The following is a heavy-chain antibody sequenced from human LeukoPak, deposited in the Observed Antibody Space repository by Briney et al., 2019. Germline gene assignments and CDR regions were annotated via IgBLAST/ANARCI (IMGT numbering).Heavy chain of an antibody. V-gene: IGHV1-8*01. CDR2: MNPNSGNT. D-gene: IGHD2-15*01. Sequence: ASMTVSCKASGYTFTSYDINWVRQAPGQGLEWMGWMNPNSGNTGYAQKFQGRVTMTTNTSISTAYMELSSLRSEDTAVYYCARGLGYCSGGSCSHFDYWGQGTVVTVSS. J-gene: IGHJ4*02. CDR3: ARGLGYCSGGSCSHFDY. CDR1: GYTFTSYD.